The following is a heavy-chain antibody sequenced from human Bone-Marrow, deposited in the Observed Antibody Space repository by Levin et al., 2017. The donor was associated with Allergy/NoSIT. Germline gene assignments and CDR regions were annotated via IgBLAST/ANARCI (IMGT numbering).Heavy chain of an antibody. D-gene: IGHD3-9*01. Sequence: ASVKVSCKASGYTFTSYDINWVRQATGQGLEWMGWMNPNSGNTGYAQKFQGRVTMTRNTSISTAYMELSSLRSEDTAVYYCARAGTDYDILTGSRYWYFDRWGRGTLVTVSS. J-gene: IGHJ2*01. V-gene: IGHV1-8*01. CDR1: GYTFTSYD. CDR3: ARAGTDYDILTGSRYWYFDR. CDR2: MNPNSGNT.